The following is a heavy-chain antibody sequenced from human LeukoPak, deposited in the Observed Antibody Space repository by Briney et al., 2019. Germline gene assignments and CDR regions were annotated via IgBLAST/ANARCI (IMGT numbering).Heavy chain of an antibody. CDR1: GFTFSDYA. Sequence: PGGSLRLSCVASGFTFSDYAMNWVRQAPGKGPEWVAVIWYDGSNKYYADSVKGRFTISRDNSKNTLYLQMNSLRAEDTAVYYCARDPNAYYDSSGPAGYFDYWGQGTLVTVSS. V-gene: IGHV3-33*08. CDR2: IWYDGSNK. J-gene: IGHJ4*02. D-gene: IGHD3-22*01. CDR3: ARDPNAYYDSSGPAGYFDY.